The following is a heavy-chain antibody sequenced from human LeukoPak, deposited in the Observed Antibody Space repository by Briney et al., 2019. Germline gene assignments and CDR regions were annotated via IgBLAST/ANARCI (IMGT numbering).Heavy chain of an antibody. CDR2: FDPEDGET. D-gene: IGHD3-10*01. J-gene: IGHJ5*02. Sequence: ASVKVSCKVSGYTLTELSMHWVRQAPGKGLEWMGGFDPEDGETIYAQKFQGRVTMTEDTSTDTAYMELSSLRSEDTAVYYCATGPMARGGRVNWFDPWGQGTLVTVSS. V-gene: IGHV1-24*01. CDR3: ATGPMARGGRVNWFDP. CDR1: GYTLTELS.